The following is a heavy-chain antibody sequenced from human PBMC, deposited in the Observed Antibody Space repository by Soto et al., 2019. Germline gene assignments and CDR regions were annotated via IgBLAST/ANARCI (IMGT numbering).Heavy chain of an antibody. V-gene: IGHV1-69*01. J-gene: IGHJ6*02. CDR2: IIPIFGTA. CDR1: GGTFSSYA. D-gene: IGHD5-18*01. CDR3: ACPGGYSYGYNYYYYGMDV. Sequence: QVQLVQSGAEVKKPGSSVKVSCKASGGTFSSYAISWVRQAPGQGLEWMGGIIPIFGTANYAQKFQGRVTITADESTSTAYMELSSLRSEDTAVYYCACPGGYSYGYNYYYYGMDVWGQGTTVTVSS.